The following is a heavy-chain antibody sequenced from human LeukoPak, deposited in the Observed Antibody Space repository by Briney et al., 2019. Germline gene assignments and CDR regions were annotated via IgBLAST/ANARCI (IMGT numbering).Heavy chain of an antibody. CDR2: INPSGGST. J-gene: IGHJ5*02. CDR1: GYTFTSYY. D-gene: IGHD3-3*01. Sequence: GASVKVSCKASGYTFTSYYMHWVRQAPGQGLEWTGIINPSGGSTSYAQKFQGRVTMTRDMSTSTVYMELSSLRSEDTAVYYCAREERLFEGWFDPWGQGTLVTVSS. V-gene: IGHV1-46*01. CDR3: AREERLFEGWFDP.